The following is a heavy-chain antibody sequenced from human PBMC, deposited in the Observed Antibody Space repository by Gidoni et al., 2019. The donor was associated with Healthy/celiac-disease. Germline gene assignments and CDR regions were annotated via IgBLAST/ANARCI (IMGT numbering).Heavy chain of an antibody. Sequence: QVQLQQWGAGLLKPSETLSLTCAVYGGSFSGYYWRWIRQPPGKGLEWIGEINHSGSTNYNPSLKSRVTISVDTSKNQFSLKLSSVTAADTAVYYCARRGYCSSTSCKPLPDYWGQGTLVTVSS. CDR3: ARRGYCSSTSCKPLPDY. V-gene: IGHV4-34*01. J-gene: IGHJ4*02. D-gene: IGHD2-2*01. CDR2: INHSGST. CDR1: GGSFSGYY.